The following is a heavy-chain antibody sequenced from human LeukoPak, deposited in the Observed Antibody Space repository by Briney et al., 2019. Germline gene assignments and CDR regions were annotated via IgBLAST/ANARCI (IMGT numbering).Heavy chain of an antibody. CDR3: AKFGRDGN. CDR1: GFTFDDYA. Sequence: GGSLRLSCAASGFTFDDYAMHWVRQAPGKGLEWVSGISWNSGSIGYADSVKGRFTISRDNAKNSLYLQMNSLRAEDTALYYCAKFGRDGNRGQGTLVTVSS. CDR2: ISWNSGSI. D-gene: IGHD5-24*01. V-gene: IGHV3-9*01. J-gene: IGHJ4*02.